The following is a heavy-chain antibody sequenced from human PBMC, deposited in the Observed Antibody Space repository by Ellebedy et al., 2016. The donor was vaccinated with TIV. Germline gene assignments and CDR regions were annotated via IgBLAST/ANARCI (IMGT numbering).Heavy chain of an antibody. CDR1: GYTFTTYA. V-gene: IGHV7-4-1*02. D-gene: IGHD3-10*01. Sequence: AASVKVSCKASGYTFTTYAMNWVRQAPGQGLEWMGWINSNTGNPTYAQGFTGRFVFSLDTSVSTAYLQISSLKPEDTAVYYCAKIMGAGAGSYYEFDYWGQGTLVTVSP. CDR2: INSNTGNP. J-gene: IGHJ4*02. CDR3: AKIMGAGAGSYYEFDY.